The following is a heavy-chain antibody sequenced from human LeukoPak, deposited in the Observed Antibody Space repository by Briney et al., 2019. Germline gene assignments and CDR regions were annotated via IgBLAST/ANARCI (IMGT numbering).Heavy chain of an antibody. CDR3: AMVVATAMATGEYSDY. V-gene: IGHV4-34*01. Sequence: PSETLSLTCAVYGGSFSGYYWSWIRQPPGKGLEWIGEINHSGSTNYNPSLKSRVTISVDTSKNQFSLKLSSVTAADTAVYYCAMVVATAMATGEYSDYWGQGTLVTVSS. D-gene: IGHD5-18*01. J-gene: IGHJ4*02. CDR2: INHSGST. CDR1: GGSFSGYY.